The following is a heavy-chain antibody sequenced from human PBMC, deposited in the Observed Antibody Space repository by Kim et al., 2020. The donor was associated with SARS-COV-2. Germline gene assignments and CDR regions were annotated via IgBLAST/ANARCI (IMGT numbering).Heavy chain of an antibody. CDR2: ISSSSSTI. Sequence: GGSLRLSCAASGFTFSSYSMNWVRQAPGKGLEWVSYISSSSSTIYYADSVKGRFTISRDNAKNSLYLQMNSLRDEDTAVYYCARDYYDSSGYYPPEEYFQHWGQGTLVTVSS. V-gene: IGHV3-48*02. J-gene: IGHJ1*01. CDR3: ARDYYDSSGYYPPEEYFQH. D-gene: IGHD3-22*01. CDR1: GFTFSSYS.